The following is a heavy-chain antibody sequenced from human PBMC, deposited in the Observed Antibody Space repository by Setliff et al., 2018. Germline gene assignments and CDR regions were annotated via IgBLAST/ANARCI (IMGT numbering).Heavy chain of an antibody. Sequence: ASVKVSCKASGHTFVTSGISWVRQAPGQGLEWMGWISAYSDDTKYAEKFQGRVTMTMDTSTGTAYMELRSLRSDDTAVYICAYDSSGYYPGYWGQGTLVTVSS. CDR1: GHTFVTSG. V-gene: IGHV1-18*01. CDR3: AYDSSGYYPGY. D-gene: IGHD3-22*01. J-gene: IGHJ4*02. CDR2: ISAYSDDT.